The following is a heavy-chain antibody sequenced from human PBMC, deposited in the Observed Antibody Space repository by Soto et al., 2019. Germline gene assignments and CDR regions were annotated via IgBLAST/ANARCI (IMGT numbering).Heavy chain of an antibody. V-gene: IGHV4-39*02. D-gene: IGHD3-9*01. CDR3: AREILPGYYPAGWFDP. J-gene: IGHJ5*02. CDR1: GGSISSSTYY. Sequence: QLQLQESGPGLVKPSETLSLTCTVSGGSISSSTYYWGWIRQPPGKGLEWIGSIYFRGSTYYHPSLKNRVPVSVVTSKKQFSLKLTSVTDADTAVYYCAREILPGYYPAGWFDPWGQGTLVTASS. CDR2: IYFRGST.